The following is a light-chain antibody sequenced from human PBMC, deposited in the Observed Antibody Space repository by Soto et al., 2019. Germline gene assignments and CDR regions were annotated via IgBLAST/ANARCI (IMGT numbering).Light chain of an antibody. CDR2: DAS. CDR3: QQYGSSPWT. J-gene: IGKJ1*01. CDR1: QSVSNW. Sequence: DIQMTQSPSTLSASIGDRVTIACRASQSVSNWLAWYQQKPGKAPKLLIYDASTRATGIPDRFSGSGSGTDFTLTISRLEPEDFAMYYCQQYGSSPWTFGQGTKVEI. V-gene: IGKV1-5*01.